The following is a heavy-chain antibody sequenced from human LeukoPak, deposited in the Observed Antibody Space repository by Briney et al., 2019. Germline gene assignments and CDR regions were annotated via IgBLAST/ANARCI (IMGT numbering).Heavy chain of an antibody. D-gene: IGHD6-13*01. CDR1: GFTFSSYA. J-gene: IGHJ1*01. Sequence: PGGSLRLSCAASGFTFSSYAMSWVRQAPGKGLEWVSAISGSGGSIYYADSVKGRFTISRDNAKNSLYLQMNSLRAEDTAVYYCASRYSSSWYPGYFQHWGQGTLVTVSS. CDR3: ASRYSSSWYPGYFQH. CDR2: ISGSGGSI. V-gene: IGHV3-23*01.